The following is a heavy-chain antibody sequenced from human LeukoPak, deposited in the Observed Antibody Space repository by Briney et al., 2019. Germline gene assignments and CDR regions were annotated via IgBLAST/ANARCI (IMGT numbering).Heavy chain of an antibody. CDR1: GFTLSSYA. D-gene: IGHD5-24*01. J-gene: IGHJ4*02. Sequence: PGGSLRLSCAASGFTLSSYAMSWVRQAPGKGLEWVSAISGSGGSTYYADSVKGRFTISTDNSKNTLYLQMTSLRAEDTAVYYCAKGLKRKMATIDALDYWGQETLGTVSS. V-gene: IGHV3-23*01. CDR3: AKGLKRKMATIDALDY. CDR2: ISGSGGST.